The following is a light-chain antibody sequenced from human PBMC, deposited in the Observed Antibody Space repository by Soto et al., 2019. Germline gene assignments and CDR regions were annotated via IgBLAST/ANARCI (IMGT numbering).Light chain of an antibody. CDR3: QQRSNWPIT. J-gene: IGKJ5*01. Sequence: EFVLTQSPGNLSLSPWERATLSCRASQTVRNNYLAWYQQKPGQAPRLLIYDASSRATGIPARFSGSGSGTDFTLTISSLEPEDFAVYYCQQRSNWPITFGQGTRLEIK. CDR1: QTVRNNY. CDR2: DAS. V-gene: IGKV3D-20*02.